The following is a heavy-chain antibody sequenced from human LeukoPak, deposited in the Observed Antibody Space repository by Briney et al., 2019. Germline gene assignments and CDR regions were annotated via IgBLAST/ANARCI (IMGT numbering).Heavy chain of an antibody. J-gene: IGHJ3*01. D-gene: IGHD6-19*01. Sequence: SETLSLTCTVSGGSISSYYWSWIRQPPGKGLEWIGYIYYSGSTNYNPSLKSRVTISVDTSKNQFSLKLSSVTAADTAVYYCARDRSSGSVWGQGTMVTVSS. CDR3: ARDRSSGSV. V-gene: IGHV4-59*01. CDR2: IYYSGST. CDR1: GGSISSYY.